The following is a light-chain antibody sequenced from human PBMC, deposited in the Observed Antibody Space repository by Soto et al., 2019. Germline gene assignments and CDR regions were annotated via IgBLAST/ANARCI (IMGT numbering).Light chain of an antibody. CDR1: QSVTANF. V-gene: IGKV3-20*01. Sequence: EIVLTQSPGTLSLSPGDRATLSCRASQSVTANFLAWSQHKPGQAPRLLISVASSRATGIPDRFTGSGSGTDFTLTLSRLEPEDFAVYSCQQYGSLPWTFGQGTKVEI. CDR3: QQYGSLPWT. J-gene: IGKJ1*01. CDR2: VAS.